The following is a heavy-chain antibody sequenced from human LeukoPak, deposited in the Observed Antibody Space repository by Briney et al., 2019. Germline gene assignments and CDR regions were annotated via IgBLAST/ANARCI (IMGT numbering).Heavy chain of an antibody. V-gene: IGHV1-8*02. J-gene: IGHJ4*02. CDR3: ARGSRETTY. CDR2: MNPNSGNT. D-gene: IGHD5-24*01. Sequence: ASVKVSCKASGYTFTSYYMHWVRQATGQGLEWMGWMNPNSGNTGYAQKFQGRVTMTRNTSISTAYMELSSLRSEDTAVYYCARGSRETTYWGQGTLVTVSS. CDR1: GYTFTSYY.